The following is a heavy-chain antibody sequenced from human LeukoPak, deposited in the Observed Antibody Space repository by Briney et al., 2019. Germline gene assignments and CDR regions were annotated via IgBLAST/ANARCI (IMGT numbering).Heavy chain of an antibody. CDR3: ARRAYYDFWSGYYFDY. D-gene: IGHD3-3*01. J-gene: IGHJ4*02. Sequence: SETLFLTCAVYGGSFSGYYWSWIRQPPGKGLEWIGYIYYSGSTNYNPSLKSRVTISVDTSKNQFSLKLSSVTAADTAVYYCARRAYYDFWSGYYFDYWGQGTLVTVSS. CDR1: GGSFSGYY. V-gene: IGHV4-59*12. CDR2: IYYSGST.